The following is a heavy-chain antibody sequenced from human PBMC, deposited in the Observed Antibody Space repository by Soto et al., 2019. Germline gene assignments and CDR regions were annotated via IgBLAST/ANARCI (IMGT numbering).Heavy chain of an antibody. D-gene: IGHD2-15*01. CDR2: IDNSGTIK. CDR3: ASIEGDCSGGSCYSGGFGY. CDR1: GFTFSDNY. V-gene: IGHV3-11*01. Sequence: PGGSLRLSCAASGFTFSDNYMTWIRQAPGKGLEWVSYIDNSGTIKYYADSVKGRFTISRDNTKNSLSVQMSSLGAEDTAIYYCASIEGDCSGGSCYSGGFGYWGQGALITVSS. J-gene: IGHJ4*02.